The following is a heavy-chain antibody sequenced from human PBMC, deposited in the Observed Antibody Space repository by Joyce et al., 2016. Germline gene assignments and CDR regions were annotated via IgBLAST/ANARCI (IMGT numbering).Heavy chain of an antibody. J-gene: IGHJ4*02. CDR3: AREGLPHGGFDY. V-gene: IGHV1-2*02. Sequence: QVQLVQSGTEVKKPGASVKVSCKASGFTFTGYYMHWVRQAPGQGLEMMGCIKIENGDTHYTQNSQGRVTMTRDTSINTAYMEVTRLRSDDTAFYYCAREGLPHGGFDYWGLGTLVTVSS. CDR2: IKIENGDT. CDR1: GFTFTGYY.